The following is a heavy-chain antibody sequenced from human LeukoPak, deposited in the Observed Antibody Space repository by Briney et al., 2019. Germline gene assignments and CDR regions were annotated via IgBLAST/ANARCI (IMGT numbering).Heavy chain of an antibody. Sequence: TGGSLRLSCAASGFTFSSYWMSWVRQAPGKGLEWVANIKQDGSEKYYVDSVRGRFTISRDNAKNSLYLQMNSLRAEDTAVYYCAELGITMIGGVWGKGTTVTISS. D-gene: IGHD3-10*02. J-gene: IGHJ6*04. CDR3: AELGITMIGGV. CDR2: IKQDGSEK. V-gene: IGHV3-7*01. CDR1: GFTFSSYW.